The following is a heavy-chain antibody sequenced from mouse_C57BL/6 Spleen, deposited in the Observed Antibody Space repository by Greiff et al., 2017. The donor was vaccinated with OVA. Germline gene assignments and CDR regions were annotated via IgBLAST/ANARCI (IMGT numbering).Heavy chain of an antibody. CDR3: ATYGNYYFDY. Sequence: EVQRVESGGGLVKPGWSLKLSCAASGFTFSDYGMHWVRQAPEKGLEWVAYISSGSSTIYYADTVKGRFTISRDNAKNTLFLQMTSLRSEDTAMYYCATYGNYYFDYWGQGTTLTVSS. J-gene: IGHJ2*01. D-gene: IGHD2-10*02. CDR1: GFTFSDYG. V-gene: IGHV5-17*01. CDR2: ISSGSSTI.